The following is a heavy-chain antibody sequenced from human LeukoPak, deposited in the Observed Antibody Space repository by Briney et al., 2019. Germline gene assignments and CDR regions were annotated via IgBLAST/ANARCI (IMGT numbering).Heavy chain of an antibody. V-gene: IGHV3-11*01. D-gene: IGHD5-12*01. CDR3: ARDPGGYEQARYYYYGMDV. CDR1: GFTFSDYY. CDR2: ISSSGSTI. Sequence: GGSLTLSCAASGFTFSDYYMSWIRQAPGKGLEWVSYISSSGSTIYYADSVKGRFTISRDNAKNSLYLQMNSLRAEDTAVYYCARDPGGYEQARYYYYGMDVWGQGTTVTVSS. J-gene: IGHJ6*02.